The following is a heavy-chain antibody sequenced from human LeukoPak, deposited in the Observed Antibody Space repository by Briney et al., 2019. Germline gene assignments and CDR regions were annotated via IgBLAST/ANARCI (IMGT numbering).Heavy chain of an antibody. D-gene: IGHD6-19*01. CDR3: ATDILSHSSGREMDV. J-gene: IGHJ6*02. Sequence: ASVTVSFKASGGTFSSYAISWVRQAPGQGLEWMGWISAYNGNTNYAQKLQGRVTMTTDTSTSTAYMELSSLRSEDTAVYYCATDILSHSSGREMDVWGQGTTVTVSS. CDR2: ISAYNGNT. CDR1: GGTFSSYA. V-gene: IGHV1-18*01.